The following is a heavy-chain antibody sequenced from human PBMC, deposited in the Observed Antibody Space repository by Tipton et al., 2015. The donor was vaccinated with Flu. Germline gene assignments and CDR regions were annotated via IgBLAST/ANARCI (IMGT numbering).Heavy chain of an antibody. V-gene: IGHV4-61*02. CDR3: ARARYNWNDGYYYYYGMDV. D-gene: IGHD1-1*01. CDR2: IFTSGST. Sequence: TLSLTCTVSGGSISSGSYYWSWIRQPAGKGLEWIGRIFTSGSTNYNPSLKSRVTISVDTSKNQFSLKPSSVTAADTAVYYCARARYNWNDGYYYYYGMDVWGQGTTVTVSS. CDR1: GGSISSGSYY. J-gene: IGHJ6*02.